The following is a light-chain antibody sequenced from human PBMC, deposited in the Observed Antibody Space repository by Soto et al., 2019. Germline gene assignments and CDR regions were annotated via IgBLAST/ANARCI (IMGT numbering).Light chain of an antibody. CDR3: QQYCCSPKT. CDR2: GAS. CDR1: QSVGSNY. V-gene: IGKV3-20*01. Sequence: EIVLTQSPATLSLSPGERATLSCRASQSVGSNYLAWYQQKPGQAPRLLIYGASSRATGIPDRFSGSGSATDFTLTISRLEPEEFAVYYCQQYCCSPKTFGQGTKVEVK. J-gene: IGKJ1*01.